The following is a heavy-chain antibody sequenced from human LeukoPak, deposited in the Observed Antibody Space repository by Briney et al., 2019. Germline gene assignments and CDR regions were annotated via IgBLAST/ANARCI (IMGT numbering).Heavy chain of an antibody. CDR1: GGSISSGGYY. CDR2: INHSGST. D-gene: IGHD3-22*01. J-gene: IGHJ4*02. CDR3: ARFTMIVGRGVDY. V-gene: IGHV4-30-2*01. Sequence: SQTLSLTCTVSGGSISSGGYYWSWIRQPPGKGLEWIGEINHSGSTNYNPSLKSRVTISVDTSKNQFSLKLSSVTAADTAVYYCARFTMIVGRGVDYWGQGTLVTVSS.